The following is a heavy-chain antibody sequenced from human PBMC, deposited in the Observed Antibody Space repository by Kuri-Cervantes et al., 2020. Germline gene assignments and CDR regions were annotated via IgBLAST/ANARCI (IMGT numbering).Heavy chain of an antibody. V-gene: IGHV3-21*01. J-gene: IGHJ4*02. D-gene: IGHD3-10*01. Sequence: GGSLRLSCAASGFTFSDYSMNWVRQAPGKGLECLSSISSSSSYIYYADSVKGRFTISRDNAKNSLYLQMNSLRAEDTAVYYCASRRGYGSGHDYWGQGTLVTVSS. CDR2: ISSSSSYI. CDR1: GFTFSDYS. CDR3: ASRRGYGSGHDY.